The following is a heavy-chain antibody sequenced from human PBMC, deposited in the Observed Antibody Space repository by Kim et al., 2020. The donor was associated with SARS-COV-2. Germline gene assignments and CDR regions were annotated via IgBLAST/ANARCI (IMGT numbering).Heavy chain of an antibody. Sequence: YCADSVKGRFTISRDNSKNTLYLQMNSLRAEDTAVYYCAKARSGSTSCSRWGQGTMVTVSS. D-gene: IGHD2-2*01. V-gene: IGHV3-23*01. J-gene: IGHJ3*01. CDR3: AKARSGSTSCSR.